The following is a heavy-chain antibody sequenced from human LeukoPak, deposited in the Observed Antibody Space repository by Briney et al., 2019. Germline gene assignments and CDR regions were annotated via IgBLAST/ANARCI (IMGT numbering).Heavy chain of an antibody. CDR3: ARDARTIIAVAGTFDD. J-gene: IGHJ4*02. V-gene: IGHV3-7*01. D-gene: IGHD6-19*01. CDR2: MYQDGSEK. CDR1: GFIFSSYW. Sequence: GGSLRLSCAASGFIFSSYWVTWVRQAPGKGLEWVANMYQDGSEKYYVDSVKGRFTTSRDNAKNSLYLQMNSLRAEDTAVYYCARDARTIIAVAGTFDDWGQGTLVTVSS.